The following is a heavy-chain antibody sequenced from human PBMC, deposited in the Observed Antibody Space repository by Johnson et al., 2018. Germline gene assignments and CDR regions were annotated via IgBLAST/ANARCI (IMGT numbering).Heavy chain of an antibody. V-gene: IGHV1-8*01. D-gene: IGHD2-15*01. CDR2: MNPNSGNT. J-gene: IGHJ6*03. CDR3: ARGRGYCSGGSCYSGYYYMDV. CDR1: GYTFTSYD. Sequence: QVQLVQSGAEVKKPGASVKVSCKASGYTFTSYDINWVRQATGQGLEWMGWMNPNSGNTGYAQKFQGRVTMTRNTSISTAYMELSSLRSGDTAVYYCARGRGYCSGGSCYSGYYYMDVWGKGATVTVSS.